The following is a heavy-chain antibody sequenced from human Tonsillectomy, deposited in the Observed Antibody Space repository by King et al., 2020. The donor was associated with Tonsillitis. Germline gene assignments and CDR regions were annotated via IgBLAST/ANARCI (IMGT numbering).Heavy chain of an antibody. V-gene: IGHV3-30*18. Sequence: VQLVQSGGGVVQPGTSLRLSCAASGFTFSSYGMHCVRQAPGKGLEWVAVISYDGSNKYYADSVKGRFTISRDNSKNTLYLQMHSLRGEDTAVYYCAKDEEYSRSSGLFDYWGQGTLVTVSS. CDR3: AKDEEYSRSSGLFDY. CDR1: GFTFSSYG. CDR2: ISYDGSNK. D-gene: IGHD6-6*01. J-gene: IGHJ4*02.